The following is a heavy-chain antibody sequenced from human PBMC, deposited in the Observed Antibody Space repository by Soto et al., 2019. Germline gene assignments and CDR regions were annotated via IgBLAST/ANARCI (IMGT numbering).Heavy chain of an antibody. V-gene: IGHV1-46*04. Sequence: XSVKVSCKTSGCIFIKYYIHWVRQAPGQGLEWVXLFNPXSGSTNYAQKXXGRVTATXXKSKSTVYMELSSMISEDTAVYYCARDLAAADYWGQGTLVTVSS. J-gene: IGHJ4*02. CDR1: GCIFIKYY. CDR3: ARDLAAADY. D-gene: IGHD6-13*01. CDR2: FNPXSGST.